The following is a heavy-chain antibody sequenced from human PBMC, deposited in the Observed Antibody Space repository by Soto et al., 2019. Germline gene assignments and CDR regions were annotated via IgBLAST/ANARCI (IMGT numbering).Heavy chain of an antibody. Sequence: SMRLSCAASGFTFSSYAMHWVRQAPVKGLEWVAVISYDGSNKYYAESVKGRFTISRDNSKNTLYLQMNSLRAEDTAVYYCARDLIESWLLAAAASPSYYYYYGMDVCGQGT. CDR1: GFTFSSYA. CDR3: ARDLIESWLLAAAASPSYYYYYGMDV. CDR2: ISYDGSNK. D-gene: IGHD6-13*01. V-gene: IGHV3-30-3*01. J-gene: IGHJ6*02.